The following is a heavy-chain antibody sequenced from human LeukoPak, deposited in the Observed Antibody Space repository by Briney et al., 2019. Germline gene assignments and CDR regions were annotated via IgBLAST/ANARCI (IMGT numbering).Heavy chain of an antibody. CDR3: ARVPDFDY. V-gene: IGHV4-34*01. Sequence: PSETLSLTCAVYGGSFSGYYWSWIRQPPGKGLEWIGEINHSGSTNYNPSLKSRVTISVDTSKNQFSLKLSSVTAADAAVYYCARVPDFDYWGQGTLVTVSS. J-gene: IGHJ4*02. CDR2: INHSGST. CDR1: GGSFSGYY.